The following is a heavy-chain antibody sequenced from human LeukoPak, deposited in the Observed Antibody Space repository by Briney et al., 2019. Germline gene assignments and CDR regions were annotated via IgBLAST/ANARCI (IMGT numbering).Heavy chain of an antibody. J-gene: IGHJ4*02. CDR1: GINLSNYG. D-gene: IGHD3-22*01. Sequence: GGSLRLSCAVSGINLSNYGMSWVRQAPGRGLEWVAGISGSGGSTNYADSVKGRFTISRDNPKNTLYLQMNSLRAEDTAVYFCAKRSVVIRVILVGFHKEAYYFDSWGQGALVTVSS. V-gene: IGHV3-23*01. CDR2: ISGSGGST. CDR3: AKRSVVIRVILVGFHKEAYYFDS.